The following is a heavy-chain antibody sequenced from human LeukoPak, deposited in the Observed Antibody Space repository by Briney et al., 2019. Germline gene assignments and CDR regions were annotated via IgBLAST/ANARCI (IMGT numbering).Heavy chain of an antibody. CDR3: ATLGGGVVVPAHFDY. CDR1: GGSISSDY. D-gene: IGHD2-2*01. J-gene: IGHJ4*02. V-gene: IGHV4-39*01. CDR2: IYYSGST. Sequence: SETLSLTCTVFGGSISSDYWGWIRQPPGKGLEWIGSIYYSGSTYYNPSLKSRVTISVDTSKNQFSLKLSSVTAADTAVYYCATLGGGVVVPAHFDYWGQGTLVTVSS.